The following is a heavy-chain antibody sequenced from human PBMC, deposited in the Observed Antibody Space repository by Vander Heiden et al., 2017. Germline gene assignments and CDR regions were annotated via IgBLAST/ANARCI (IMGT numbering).Heavy chain of an antibody. J-gene: IGHJ4*02. CDR2: IKSKADCEET. CDR1: CFTFSNAW. D-gene: IGHD3-16*02. Sequence: EVQLVESGVGLVRPGRSLSPACAASCFTFSNAWMSGVRQAAGKRLEGVGRIKSKADCEETNNASHVKGRYSISSVDTKNTMYLQMHRMKTENTAVYYCTKCDQRLHRTFGGVNVSMWGQGTLVTVSS. V-gene: IGHV3-15*01. CDR3: TKCDQRLHRTFGGVNVSM.